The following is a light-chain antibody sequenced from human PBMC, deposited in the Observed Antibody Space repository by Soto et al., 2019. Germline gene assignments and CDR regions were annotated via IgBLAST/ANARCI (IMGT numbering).Light chain of an antibody. CDR1: QSIGDY. J-gene: IGKJ5*01. CDR2: GAL. Sequence: EVVMTQSPATLSVAPGERATLSCWASQSIGDYLAWYQHKPGQAPRLLIYGALTRATGIPARFAGSGSETDFTLTISSLQSEDFAIYYCQQYSSWVVTFGQGTRL. CDR3: QQYSSWVVT. V-gene: IGKV3-15*01.